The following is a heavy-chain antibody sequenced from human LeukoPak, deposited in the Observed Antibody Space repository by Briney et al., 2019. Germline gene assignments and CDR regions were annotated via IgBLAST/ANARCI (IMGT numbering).Heavy chain of an antibody. Sequence: SETLSLTCTVSGGSISSYYWSWIRQPPGKGLEWIGYIYYSGSTNYNPSLKSRFTISVDTSKNQFSLKLSSVTTADTAVYYCARVSGPRVIIDYWGQGTLVTVSS. D-gene: IGHD3-22*01. V-gene: IGHV4-59*01. CDR1: GGSISSYY. CDR3: ARVSGPRVIIDY. J-gene: IGHJ4*02. CDR2: IYYSGST.